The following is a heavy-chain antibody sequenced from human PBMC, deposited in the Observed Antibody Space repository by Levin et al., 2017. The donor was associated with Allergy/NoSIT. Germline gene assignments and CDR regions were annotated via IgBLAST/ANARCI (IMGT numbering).Heavy chain of an antibody. D-gene: IGHD2-2*01. CDR3: AKNCAPYQPTNIDY. CDR2: ISWNSGNI. J-gene: IGHJ4*02. Sequence: GGSLRLSCAASGFTFDDYAMHWVRQAPGKGLEWVSGISWNSGNIGYADSVKGRFTISRDNAKNSLYLQMNSLRAEDTAIYYCAKNCAPYQPTNIDYWGQGTLVTVSS. CDR1: GFTFDDYA. V-gene: IGHV3-9*01.